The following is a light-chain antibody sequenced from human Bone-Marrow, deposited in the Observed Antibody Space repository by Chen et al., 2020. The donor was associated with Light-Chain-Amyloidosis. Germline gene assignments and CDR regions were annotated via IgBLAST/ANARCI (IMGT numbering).Light chain of an antibody. J-gene: IGLJ2*01. CDR3: QAADSRGTNEGI. CDR1: DLPTKY. Sequence: SYELTQPPSVSVSPGQTARITCSRADLPTKYAYWYQQKPGQAPVLVIHRDTERPSGISERFYGTSAGITDTLTSSGGQAEDEEDEHCQAADSRGTNEGIFGGGTKLTVL. CDR2: RDT. V-gene: IGLV3-25*03.